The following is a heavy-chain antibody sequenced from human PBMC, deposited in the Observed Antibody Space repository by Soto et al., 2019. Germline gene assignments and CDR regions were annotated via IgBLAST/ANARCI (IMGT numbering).Heavy chain of an antibody. Sequence: GGCLRLSCAASGFTLSSYWMSWVGQAPGKGLEWVANIKQDGSEKSYVDSVKVRFTISRDNAKNSLYLQMNILRAEDTAVYYCARDNCGCFNYWGQGTLVTVSS. CDR2: IKQDGSEK. V-gene: IGHV3-7*01. J-gene: IGHJ4*02. D-gene: IGHD6-19*01. CDR1: GFTLSSYW. CDR3: ARDNCGCFNY.